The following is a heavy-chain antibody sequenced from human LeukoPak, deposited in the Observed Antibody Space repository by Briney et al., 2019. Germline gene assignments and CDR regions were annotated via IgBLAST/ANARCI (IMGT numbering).Heavy chain of an antibody. D-gene: IGHD3-22*01. J-gene: IGHJ4*02. CDR3: ARARLDSSGRFDS. CDR1: GGSISSYY. CDR2: IYYGGST. V-gene: IGHV4-59*01. Sequence: SETLSLTCTLSGGSISSYYWSWIRQPPGKGLGWIGYIYYGGSTDYNPSLKSRVTISKDTSKTQFSLRLSSVTSADTAVYYCARARLDSSGRFDSWGQGTLVTVSS.